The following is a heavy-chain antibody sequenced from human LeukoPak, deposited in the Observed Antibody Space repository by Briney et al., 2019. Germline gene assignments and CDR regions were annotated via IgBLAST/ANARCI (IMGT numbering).Heavy chain of an antibody. V-gene: IGHV3-7*03. CDR3: AKDIVGATYGMDV. D-gene: IGHD1-26*01. Sequence: GGPLRLSCAASGFTFSSYWMSWVRQAPGKGLEWVANIKQDGSEKYYVDSVKGRFTISRDNSKNSLYLQMNSLRAEDTALYYCAKDIVGATYGMDVWGQGTTVTVSS. CDR2: IKQDGSEK. CDR1: GFTFSSYW. J-gene: IGHJ6*02.